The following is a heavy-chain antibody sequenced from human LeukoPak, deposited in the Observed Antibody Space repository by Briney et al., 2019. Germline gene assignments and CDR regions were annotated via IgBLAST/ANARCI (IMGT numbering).Heavy chain of an antibody. J-gene: IGHJ5*01. V-gene: IGHV4-61*02. CDR2: IYTSGTT. Sequence: KPSQTLSLTCTVSGGSISSGGDYWSWIRQPAGKGLEWIGRIYTSGTTNYNPSVKSRLTISVDTSKNQFSLKLSSVTAADTAVYYCAREGTLGCGWYDSWGQGTLVTVSS. CDR3: AREGTLGCGWYDS. D-gene: IGHD1-7*01. CDR1: GGSISSGGDY.